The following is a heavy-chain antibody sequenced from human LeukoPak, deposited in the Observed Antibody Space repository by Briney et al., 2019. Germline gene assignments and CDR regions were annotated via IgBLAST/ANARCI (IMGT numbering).Heavy chain of an antibody. Sequence: SVKVSCKASGYTFTGYYIHWVRQAPGQGLEWMGGIIPIFGTANYAQKFQGRVTITADKSTSTAYMELSSLRSEDTAVYYCATTIENYYGSGSRYWGQGTLVTVSS. CDR1: GYTFTGYY. V-gene: IGHV1-69*06. CDR3: ATTIENYYGSGSRY. D-gene: IGHD3-10*01. J-gene: IGHJ4*02. CDR2: IIPIFGTA.